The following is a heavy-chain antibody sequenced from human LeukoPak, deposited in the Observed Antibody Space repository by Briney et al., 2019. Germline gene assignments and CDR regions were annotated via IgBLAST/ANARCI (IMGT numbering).Heavy chain of an antibody. CDR2: IYTSGST. Sequence: SETLSLTCTVSGGSISSGSYYWSWIRQPAGKGLEWIGRIYTSGSTNYNPSLKSRVTISVDTSKNQFSLKLSSVTAADTAVYYCARVVRIGYSRLGTYYYYYMDVWGKGTTVTVSS. D-gene: IGHD6-13*01. V-gene: IGHV4-61*02. CDR3: ARVVRIGYSRLGTYYYYYMDV. J-gene: IGHJ6*03. CDR1: GGSISSGSYY.